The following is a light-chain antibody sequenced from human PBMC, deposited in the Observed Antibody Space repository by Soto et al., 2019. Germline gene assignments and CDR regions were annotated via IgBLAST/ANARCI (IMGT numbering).Light chain of an antibody. CDR1: QSVTSTY. CDR3: HQYGSSPLT. CDR2: GTS. J-gene: IGKJ3*01. Sequence: EIVLTQSPGTLSLSPGERATLSCRASQSVTSTYLAWYQHKYGQAPRLLIFGTSNRATGIPHRFSGSGSGTDFTLTISRLEPEDFAVYYCHQYGSSPLTCGPGIKVEIK. V-gene: IGKV3-20*01.